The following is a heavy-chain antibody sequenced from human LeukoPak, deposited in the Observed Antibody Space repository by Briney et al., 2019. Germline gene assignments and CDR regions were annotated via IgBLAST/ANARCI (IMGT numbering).Heavy chain of an antibody. CDR2: ISYDGSNK. CDR1: GFTFSSYA. D-gene: IGHD4-17*01. Sequence: PGGSLRLSCAASGFTFSSYAMHCVRQAPGKGLEWVAVISYDGSNKYYADSVKGRFTISRDNSKNTLYLQTNSLRAEDTAVYYCARDIGLGYYGDYVERSLSYWGQGTLVTVSS. CDR3: ARDIGLGYYGDYVERSLSY. V-gene: IGHV3-30-3*01. J-gene: IGHJ4*02.